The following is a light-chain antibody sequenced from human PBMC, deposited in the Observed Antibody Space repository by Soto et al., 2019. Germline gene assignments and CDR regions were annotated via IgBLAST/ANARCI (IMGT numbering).Light chain of an antibody. J-gene: IGKJ3*01. CDR3: QQRSNWPFFT. V-gene: IGKV3-11*01. CDR1: QSVSSR. CDR2: DTS. Sequence: EIVLTQSPATLSLSPGDSATLSCRASQSVSSRLAWFQQKPGQAPRLLIYDTSTRATGIPARFSGSGSGTDFTLTISSLEPEDFALYCCQQRSNWPFFTFGPGTKVDIK.